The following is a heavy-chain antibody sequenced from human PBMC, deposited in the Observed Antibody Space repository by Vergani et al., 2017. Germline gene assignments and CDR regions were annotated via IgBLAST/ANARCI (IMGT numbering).Heavy chain of an antibody. CDR2: IYYSGST. CDR3: AIDNPGYSSGWYDY. Sequence: QVQLQESGPGLVKPSETLSLTCTVSGGSISSYYWSWIRQPPGKGLEWIGYIYYSGSTNYNPSLKSRVTISVDTSKNQFSLKLSSVTAADTAVYYCAIDNPGYSSGWYDYWGQGTLVTVSS. J-gene: IGHJ4*02. CDR1: GGSISSYY. D-gene: IGHD6-19*01. V-gene: IGHV4-59*01.